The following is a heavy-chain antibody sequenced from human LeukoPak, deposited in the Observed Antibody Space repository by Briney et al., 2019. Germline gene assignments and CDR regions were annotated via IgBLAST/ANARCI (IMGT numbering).Heavy chain of an antibody. CDR2: ISGSGGST. Sequence: GGSLRLSCAASGFTFSSYAMSWVRQAPEKGLEWVSAISGSGGSTYYADSVKGRFTISRDNSKNTLYLQMNSLRAEDTAVHYCAKVQLYYGSGSPLYYGMDVWGQGTTVTVSS. J-gene: IGHJ6*02. V-gene: IGHV3-23*01. D-gene: IGHD3-10*01. CDR3: AKVQLYYGSGSPLYYGMDV. CDR1: GFTFSSYA.